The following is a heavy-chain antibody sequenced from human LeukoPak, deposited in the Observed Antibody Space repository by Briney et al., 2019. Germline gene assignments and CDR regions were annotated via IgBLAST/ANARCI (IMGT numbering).Heavy chain of an antibody. CDR3: TTGDGYYGDYYYYMDV. V-gene: IGHV4-4*07. D-gene: IGHD3-22*01. J-gene: IGHJ6*03. CDR2: IYTSGST. Sequence: SETLSLTCTVSGGSISSYYWSWIRQPAGKGLEWIGRIYTSGSTNYNPSLKSRVTMSVDTSKNQFSLKLSSVTAEDTAVYYCTTGDGYYGDYYYYMDVWGKGTTVTVSS. CDR1: GGSISSYY.